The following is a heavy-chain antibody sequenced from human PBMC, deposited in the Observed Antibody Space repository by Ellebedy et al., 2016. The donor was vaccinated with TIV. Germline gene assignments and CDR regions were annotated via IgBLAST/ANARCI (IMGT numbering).Heavy chain of an antibody. CDR3: ARDKPGGDNWFDP. D-gene: IGHD3-16*01. CDR2: IYPANGDT. CDR1: GYIVTNHA. J-gene: IGHJ5*02. Sequence: AASVKVSCKASGYIVTNHAIHWVRQAPGHSFEWMGWIYPANGDTKYSQQFQGRVTFTSDTSASTAYMGLSSLRSEDTAVYYCARDKPGGDNWFDPWGQGTLVTVSS. V-gene: IGHV1-3*01.